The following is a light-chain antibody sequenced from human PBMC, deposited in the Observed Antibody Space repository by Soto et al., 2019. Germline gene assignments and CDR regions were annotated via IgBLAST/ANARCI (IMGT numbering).Light chain of an antibody. CDR2: EVS. CDR1: SSDVGGYNY. CDR3: SSYTSSSTVV. V-gene: IGLV2-14*01. J-gene: IGLJ2*01. Sequence: QSALTQPASVSGSPGQSITISCTGTSSDVGGYNYVSWYQQHPSKAPKLMIYEVSNWPSGVSNRFSGSKSGNTASLTISGLQAEDEADYYCSSYTSSSTVVFGGGTKLTVL.